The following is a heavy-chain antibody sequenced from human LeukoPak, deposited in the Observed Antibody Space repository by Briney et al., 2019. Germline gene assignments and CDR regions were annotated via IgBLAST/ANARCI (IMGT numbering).Heavy chain of an antibody. V-gene: IGHV1-8*01. CDR2: MNPNSGNT. CDR1: GYTFTSYD. CDR3: ARDTYHYGSGTYYTPTYFDS. J-gene: IGHJ4*02. D-gene: IGHD3-10*01. Sequence: GASVKVSCKASGYTFTSYDINWVRQATGQGLEWMGWMNPNSGNTGYAQKFQGRVTMTRNTSISTAYMELSSLRSDDTAVYYCARDTYHYGSGTYYTPTYFDSWGQGTLVTVSS.